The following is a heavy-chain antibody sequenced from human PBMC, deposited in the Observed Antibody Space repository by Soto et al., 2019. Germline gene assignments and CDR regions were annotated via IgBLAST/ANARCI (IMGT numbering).Heavy chain of an antibody. J-gene: IGHJ4*02. CDR2: ISYDGSNK. D-gene: IGHD3-10*01. CDR3: ARDNGGITMVLVTDY. CDR1: GFTFSSYA. V-gene: IGHV3-30-3*01. Sequence: GGSLRLSCAASGFTFSSYAMHWVRQAPGKGLEWVAVISYDGSNKYYADSVKGRFTISRDNSKNTLYLQMIGLRAEDMAVYYCARDNGGITMVLVTDYWGEGTLVAGSS.